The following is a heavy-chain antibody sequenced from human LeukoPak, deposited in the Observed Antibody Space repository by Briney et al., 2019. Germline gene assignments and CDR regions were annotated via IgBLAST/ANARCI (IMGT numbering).Heavy chain of an antibody. CDR3: AKDHSPDYYDSSGYFDV. Sequence: GGSLRLSCVASGFSFSDYYMTWIRQAPGKGLEWVSYSSSSGSTIYHADSVKGRFTISRDNSKNTLYLQMNSLRAEDTAVYYCAKDHSPDYYDSSGYFDVWGQGTTVTVSS. CDR2: SSSSGSTI. D-gene: IGHD3-22*01. V-gene: IGHV3-11*04. J-gene: IGHJ6*02. CDR1: GFSFSDYY.